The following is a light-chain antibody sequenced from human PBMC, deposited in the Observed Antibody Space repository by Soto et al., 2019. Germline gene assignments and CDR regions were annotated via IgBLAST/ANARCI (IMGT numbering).Light chain of an antibody. CDR3: MLYMGGGLVV. CDR1: SGSVSTTYY. V-gene: IGLV8-61*01. J-gene: IGLJ2*01. CDR2: STN. Sequence: QTVVTQEPSFSVSPGGTVTLPCGLTSGSVSTTYYPRWYQQTPGQAPRTLIYSTNIRSSGVPDRFSGSILGNKAALTITGAQADDESDYHCMLYMGGGLVVFGGGTKLTVL.